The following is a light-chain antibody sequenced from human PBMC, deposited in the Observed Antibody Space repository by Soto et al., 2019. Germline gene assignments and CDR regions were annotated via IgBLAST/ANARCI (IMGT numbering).Light chain of an antibody. Sequence: QSALTQPASVSGSPGQSITISCTGTSSDVGGYNYVSWYQQHPGKAPQLMIYDVSNRPSGVSNRFSGSKSGNTASLTISGLQAEAEADYYCSSYTRSSTRVFGGGTKLTVL. J-gene: IGLJ2*01. CDR1: SSDVGGYNY. V-gene: IGLV2-14*01. CDR2: DVS. CDR3: SSYTRSSTRV.